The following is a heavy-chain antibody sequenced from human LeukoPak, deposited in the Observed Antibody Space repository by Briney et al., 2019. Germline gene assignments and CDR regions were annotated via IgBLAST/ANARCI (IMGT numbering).Heavy chain of an antibody. Sequence: SETLSLTCAVSGGSISSGGYSWSWIRQPPGKGLEWIGYIYHSGSTYYNPSLKSRVTISVDGSKNQFSLKLSSVTAADTAVYYCAATGGVYDYTYDAFDIWGQGTMVTVSS. J-gene: IGHJ3*02. D-gene: IGHD3-16*01. CDR1: GGSISSGGYS. CDR3: AATGGVYDYTYDAFDI. V-gene: IGHV4-30-2*01. CDR2: IYHSGST.